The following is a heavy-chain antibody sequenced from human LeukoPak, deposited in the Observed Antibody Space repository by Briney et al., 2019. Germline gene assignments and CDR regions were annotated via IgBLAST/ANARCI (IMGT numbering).Heavy chain of an antibody. D-gene: IGHD6-6*01. CDR2: ITGSGGST. J-gene: IGHJ4*02. Sequence: PGGSLTLSCAASAFTFSSYSMSWVRQPPGKLLEWISAITGSGGSTYYAGSVKGRFTISRDNSKNTLYLQMDSLRAEDTALYYCAKGSSSSRPYYFHYWGRRTLVTVSS. V-gene: IGHV3-23*01. CDR1: AFTFSSYS. CDR3: AKGSSSSRPYYFHY.